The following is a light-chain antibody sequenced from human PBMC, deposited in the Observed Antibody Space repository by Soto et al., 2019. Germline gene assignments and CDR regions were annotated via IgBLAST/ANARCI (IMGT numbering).Light chain of an antibody. V-gene: IGLV2-8*01. Sequence: QSALTQSPSASGSPGQSVTISCTGTSSDIGGYDSVSWYQQHPGKAPKVMIYDVSKRPSGVPDRFSGSKSGNTASLTVSALQAEDEADYYCSSYTDRNNLVFGTGTKVTFL. CDR3: SSYTDRNNLV. CDR2: DVS. CDR1: SSDIGGYDS. J-gene: IGLJ1*01.